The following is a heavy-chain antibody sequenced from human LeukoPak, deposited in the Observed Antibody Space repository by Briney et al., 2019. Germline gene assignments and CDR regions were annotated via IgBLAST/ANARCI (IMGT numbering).Heavy chain of an antibody. CDR2: ISTHDGHT. Sequence: ASVKVSCKASDYTFTNYGITWVRQAPGQGLEWMGWISTHDGHTICAQDLQGRVTMTIDTSTTTAYMELRSLKSDDTAVYYCARAAAGKVWWFDPWGQGTLVTVSS. CDR1: DYTFTNYG. CDR3: ARAAAGKVWWFDP. J-gene: IGHJ5*02. D-gene: IGHD6-13*01. V-gene: IGHV1-18*01.